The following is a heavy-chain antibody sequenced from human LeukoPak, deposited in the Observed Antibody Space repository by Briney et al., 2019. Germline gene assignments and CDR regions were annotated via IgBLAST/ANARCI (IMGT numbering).Heavy chain of an antibody. V-gene: IGHV4-59*12. J-gene: IGHJ6*02. CDR3: ARESHHYGMDV. CDR1: GGSISSYY. CDR2: IYYSGST. Sequence: PSETLSLTCTVSGGSISSYYWSWIRQPPGKGLEWIGYIYYSGSTNYNPSLKSRVTISVDTSKNQFSLKLSSATAADTAVYYCARESHHYGMDVWGQGTTVTVSS.